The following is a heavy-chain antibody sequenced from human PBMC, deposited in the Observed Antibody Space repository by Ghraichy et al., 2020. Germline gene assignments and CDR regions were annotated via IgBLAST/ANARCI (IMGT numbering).Heavy chain of an antibody. V-gene: IGHV3-23*01. J-gene: IGHJ4*02. Sequence: LNISCAASGFTFSNYAMTWVRQAPGMGLEWVSAIRAGGSITHYADSVKDRFTISRDDSKNTLYLQMNSLGPEDAALYYCAKGSYFDSYEATFWGQGTLVTVSS. CDR1: GFTFSNYA. CDR3: AKGSYFDSYEATF. D-gene: IGHD3-16*01. CDR2: IRAGGSIT.